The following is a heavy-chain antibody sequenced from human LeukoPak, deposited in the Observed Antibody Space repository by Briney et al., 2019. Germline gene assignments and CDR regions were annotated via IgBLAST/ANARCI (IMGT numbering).Heavy chain of an antibody. V-gene: IGHV4-4*07. J-gene: IGHJ2*01. CDR3: AGASAAAGYFDL. CDR1: GGSISNYY. CDR2: LHTTGST. Sequence: SETLSLTCTVSGGSISNYYWSWIRQPAGKGLEWIGRLHTTGSTNYNPSLKSRVTMSLDTSKKQFSLKLSSVTAADTAVFYCAGASAAAGYFDLWGRGTLVTVSS. D-gene: IGHD2-2*01.